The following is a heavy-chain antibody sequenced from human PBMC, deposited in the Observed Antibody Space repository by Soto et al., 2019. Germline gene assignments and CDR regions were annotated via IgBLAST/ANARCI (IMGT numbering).Heavy chain of an antibody. CDR3: ARKGDYYDSSGCYVDY. CDR1: GFTFISYT. V-gene: IGHV3-48*02. Sequence: GSLRLSCAASGFTFISYTMNCVRQAPGKGLEWVSYISSSSSTIYYADSVKGRFTISRDNAKNSLYLQMNSLRDEDTAVYYCARKGDYYDSSGCYVDYWGQGTLVTDSS. D-gene: IGHD3-22*01. CDR2: ISSSSSTI. J-gene: IGHJ4*02.